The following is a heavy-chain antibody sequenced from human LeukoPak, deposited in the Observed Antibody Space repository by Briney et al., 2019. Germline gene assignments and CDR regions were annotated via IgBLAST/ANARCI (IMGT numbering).Heavy chain of an antibody. V-gene: IGHV3-66*01. Sequence: PGGSLRLSCAASGFTVSSSYMTWVRQAPGKGLEWVSVIYSGGSTYYADSVKGRFTISRDNSKNTLYLQMNSLRAEDTAVYYCARVLVTGLKRYFDYWGQGTLVTVSS. CDR2: IYSGGST. CDR1: GFTVSSSY. CDR3: ARVLVTGLKRYFDY. D-gene: IGHD1-20*01. J-gene: IGHJ4*02.